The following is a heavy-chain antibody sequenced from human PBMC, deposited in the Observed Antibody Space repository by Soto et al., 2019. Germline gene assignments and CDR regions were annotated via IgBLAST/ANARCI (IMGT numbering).Heavy chain of an antibody. CDR1: GFTFSSYG. CDR2: IPNTENKK. Sequence: QVQLEESGGGVVQPGTSLRLSCVASGFTFSSYGMHWVRQAPGKGLEWVAVIPNTENKKYYADSVKGRFTISRDNSQNTLFLQMDSLMSEDTAVYYCARTAGVRVRGAWDIWGQGTMVTVS. D-gene: IGHD3-16*01. J-gene: IGHJ3*02. V-gene: IGHV3-30-3*01. CDR3: ARTAGVRVRGAWDI.